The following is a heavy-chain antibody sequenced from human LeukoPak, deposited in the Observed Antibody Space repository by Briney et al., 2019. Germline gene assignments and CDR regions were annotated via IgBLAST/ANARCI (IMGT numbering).Heavy chain of an antibody. J-gene: IGHJ4*02. CDR1: GYTFTGYY. CDR3: ASAGGSPSGRAFNPGGDYFDY. CDR2: INPHSGGT. V-gene: IGHV1-2*02. D-gene: IGHD2-15*01. Sequence: ASVTVSCKASGYTFTGYYMHWVRQAPRQGLEWMGWINPHSGGTNYPQKFQGKVNMTRDTSSSTAFMALSRLRCDDTAVYYCASAGGSPSGRAFNPGGDYFDYWGQGTLVTVSS.